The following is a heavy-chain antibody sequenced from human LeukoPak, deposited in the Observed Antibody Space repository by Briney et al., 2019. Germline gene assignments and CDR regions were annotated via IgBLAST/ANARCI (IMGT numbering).Heavy chain of an antibody. Sequence: GGSLRLSCAASGFTFSSYAMHWVRQAPGKGLEWVAVISYDGSNKYYADSVKGRFTISRDNSKSTLYLQMNSLRAEDTAVYYCARVDCSSTSCWGSYYGMDVWGKGTTVTVSS. D-gene: IGHD2-2*01. J-gene: IGHJ6*04. CDR3: ARVDCSSTSCWGSYYGMDV. CDR2: ISYDGSNK. CDR1: GFTFSSYA. V-gene: IGHV3-30*04.